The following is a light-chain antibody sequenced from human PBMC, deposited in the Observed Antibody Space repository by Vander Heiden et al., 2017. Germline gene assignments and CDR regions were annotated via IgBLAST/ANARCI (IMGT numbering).Light chain of an antibody. Sequence: EIVLTQSPATLSLSPGERVTLTCRASQSVDSNLGWYQQKPGQPPRLLIYDTSNRATAIPPRFSGSGSGTDFTLTISSLEPEDFAVYYCQQRRYWPFTFGHGTKVDFK. CDR3: QQRRYWPFT. CDR1: QSVDSN. J-gene: IGKJ3*01. CDR2: DTS. V-gene: IGKV3-11*01.